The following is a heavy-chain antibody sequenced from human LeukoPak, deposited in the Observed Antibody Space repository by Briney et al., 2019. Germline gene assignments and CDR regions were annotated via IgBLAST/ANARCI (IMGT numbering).Heavy chain of an antibody. CDR2: ISYHGRNK. J-gene: IGHJ4*02. Sequence: GGSLRLSCAAAGFTFSNYAMHWVRQAPGRGLEWVAVISYHGRNKNYADSVKGRFTISRDNSKNTLFLQMDSLRGEDTAVYYCARADEASYHNFDYWGQGILVIVSS. CDR1: GFTFSNYA. V-gene: IGHV3-30*04. CDR3: ARADEASYHNFDY. D-gene: IGHD1-26*01.